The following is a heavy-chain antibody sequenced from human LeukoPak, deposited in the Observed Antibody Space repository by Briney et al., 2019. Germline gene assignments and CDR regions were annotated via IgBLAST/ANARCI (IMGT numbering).Heavy chain of an antibody. CDR2: INPSSGST. D-gene: IGHD4-23*01. CDR3: ARDLGDDYGGNSGWFDP. CDR1: GYTFTSYY. V-gene: IGHV1-46*01. Sequence: ASVKVSCKASGYTFTSYYMHWVRQAPGQGLEWMGIINPSSGSTSYAQKFQGRVTKTRDTSTSTVYMELSSLRSEDTAVYYCARDLGDDYGGNSGWFDPWGQGTLVTVSS. J-gene: IGHJ5*02.